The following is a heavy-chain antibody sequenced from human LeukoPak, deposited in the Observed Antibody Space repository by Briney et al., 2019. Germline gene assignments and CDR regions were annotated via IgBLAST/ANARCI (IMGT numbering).Heavy chain of an antibody. CDR3: ASYPSYSSSPEEY. D-gene: IGHD6-13*01. J-gene: IGHJ4*02. Sequence: GGSLRLSCAASGFSFSSHGMSWVRQAPGKGLEWVSGILGGAGSTYYADSMKGRFTISRDNAKNSLYLQMNSLRAEDTAVYYCASYPSYSSSPEEYWGQGTLVTVSS. CDR1: GFSFSSHG. CDR2: ILGGAGST. V-gene: IGHV3-23*01.